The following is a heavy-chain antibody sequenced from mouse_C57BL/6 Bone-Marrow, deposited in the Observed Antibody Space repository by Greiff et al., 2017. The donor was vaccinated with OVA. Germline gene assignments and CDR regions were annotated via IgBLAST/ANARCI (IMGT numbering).Heavy chain of an antibody. J-gene: IGHJ1*03. CDR1: GFTFTDYY. Sequence: VQLQQSGPVLVKPGPSVKISCKASGFTFTDYYMHWVKQSHGKSLEWIGLVYPYNGGTSYNQKFKGKATLTVDTSSSTAYMELNSLTSEDSAVDYCARMDGYFFWYVDVWGTGTTVTVSS. D-gene: IGHD2-3*01. CDR3: ARMDGYFFWYVDV. CDR2: VYPYNGGT. V-gene: IGHV1-36*01.